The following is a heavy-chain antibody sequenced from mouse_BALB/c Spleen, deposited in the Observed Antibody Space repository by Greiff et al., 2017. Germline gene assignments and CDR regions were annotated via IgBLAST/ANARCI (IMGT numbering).Heavy chain of an antibody. Sequence: VKVVESGAELVRPGSSVKISCKASGYAFSSYWMNWVKQRPGQGLEWIGQIYPGDGDTNYNGKFKGKATLTADKSSSTAYMQLSSLTSEDSAVYFCARLRDAMDYWGQGTSVTVSS. CDR2: IYPGDGDT. CDR1: GYAFSSYW. V-gene: IGHV1-80*01. J-gene: IGHJ4*01. CDR3: ARLRDAMDY. D-gene: IGHD1-2*01.